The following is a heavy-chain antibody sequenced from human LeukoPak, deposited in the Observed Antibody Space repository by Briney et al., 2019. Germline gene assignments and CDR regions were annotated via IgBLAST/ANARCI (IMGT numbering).Heavy chain of an antibody. D-gene: IGHD1-1*01. V-gene: IGHV4-59*01. CDR1: GGSISSYY. Sequence: SETLSLTCTVSGGSISSYYWSWIRQPPGKGLEWIGYIYDSGSTNYNPSLKSRVTISVDTSKNQFSLRLSSVTAADTAVYYCARVGGTNYYYYGMDVWGQGTTVTVSS. CDR2: IYDSGST. J-gene: IGHJ6*02. CDR3: ARVGGTNYYYYGMDV.